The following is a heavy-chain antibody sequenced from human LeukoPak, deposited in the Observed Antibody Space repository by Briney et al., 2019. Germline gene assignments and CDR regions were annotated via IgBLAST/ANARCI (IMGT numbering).Heavy chain of an antibody. CDR2: TYYRSKWYN. CDR1: GDSVSSNSAA. Sequence: SQTLSLTCAISGDSVSSNSAAWTWIRQSPSRGLEWLGRTYYRSKWYNDYAVSVKGRITVNPDTSKNQFSLQLNSVTPEDTAVYYCARQVGATRYYFDYWGQGTLVTVSS. J-gene: IGHJ4*02. V-gene: IGHV6-1*01. CDR3: ARQVGATRYYFDY. D-gene: IGHD1-26*01.